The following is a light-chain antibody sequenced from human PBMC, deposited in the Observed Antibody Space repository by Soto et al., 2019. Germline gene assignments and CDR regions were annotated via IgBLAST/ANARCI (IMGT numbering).Light chain of an antibody. Sequence: QSALTQPRSVSGSPGQSVTISCTGTSSDVGGYNYVSWYQQHPGKAPKLMIYDVSKRPSGVPDRFSGSKSGNTASLTISGLQSEYEADYYCCSYAGSYTHYVFGTGTELTVL. CDR3: CSYAGSYTHYV. CDR1: SSDVGGYNY. J-gene: IGLJ1*01. CDR2: DVS. V-gene: IGLV2-11*01.